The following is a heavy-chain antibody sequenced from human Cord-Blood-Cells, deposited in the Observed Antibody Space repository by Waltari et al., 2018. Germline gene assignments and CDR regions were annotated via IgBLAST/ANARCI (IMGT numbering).Heavy chain of an antibody. Sequence: QVQLQESGPGLVKPSGTLSLTCAVSGGSISSSNWWCWVRQPPGKGLEWIGEIYHSGSTNYNPSLKSRVTISVDKSKNQFSLKLSSVTAADTAVYYCARAGMGYDFWSGYYYWGQGTLVTVSS. CDR2: IYHSGST. CDR1: GGSISSSNW. J-gene: IGHJ4*02. V-gene: IGHV4-4*02. CDR3: ARAGMGYDFWSGYYY. D-gene: IGHD3-3*01.